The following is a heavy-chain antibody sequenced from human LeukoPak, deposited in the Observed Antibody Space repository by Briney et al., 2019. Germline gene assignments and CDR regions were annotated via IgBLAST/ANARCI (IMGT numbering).Heavy chain of an antibody. J-gene: IGHJ4*02. Sequence: PSETLSLTCAVYGGSFSGYYWSWIRQPPGKGLEWIGEINHSGSTNYNPSLKSRVTISVDTSKNQFSLKLSSVTAPDTAVYYCARVPDVDTAMVLDYWGQGTLVTVSS. D-gene: IGHD5-18*01. CDR2: INHSGST. CDR3: ARVPDVDTAMVLDY. V-gene: IGHV4-34*01. CDR1: GGSFSGYY.